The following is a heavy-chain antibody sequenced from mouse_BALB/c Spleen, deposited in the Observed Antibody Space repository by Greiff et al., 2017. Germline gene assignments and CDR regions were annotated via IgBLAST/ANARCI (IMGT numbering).Heavy chain of an antibody. Sequence: VQLQQSGAELVKPGASVKLSCTASGFNIKDTYMHWVKQRPEQGLEWIGRIDPANGNTNYDPKFQGKATITADTSSNTAYLQLSSLTSEDTAVYSCAPAYDYDDVSFAYWGQGTLVTVSA. CDR1: GFNIKDTY. CDR2: IDPANGNT. CDR3: APAYDYDDVSFAY. J-gene: IGHJ3*01. D-gene: IGHD2-4*01. V-gene: IGHV14-3*02.